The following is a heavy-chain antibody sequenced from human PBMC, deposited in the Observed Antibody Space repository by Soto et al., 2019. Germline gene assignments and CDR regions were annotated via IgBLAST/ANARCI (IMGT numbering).Heavy chain of an antibody. CDR3: VVNTIFGMVDAFAS. Sequence: VASVKVSCKASGYTFTSYGISWVRPAPAQGLEWMGWISAYNGNTNYAQKLQGRVTVTTDTSTSTAYMELRSLRSDDTAVYYCVVNTIFGMVDAFASWAQGTMV. J-gene: IGHJ3*01. CDR1: GYTFTSYG. CDR2: ISAYNGNT. D-gene: IGHD3-3*01. V-gene: IGHV1-18*01.